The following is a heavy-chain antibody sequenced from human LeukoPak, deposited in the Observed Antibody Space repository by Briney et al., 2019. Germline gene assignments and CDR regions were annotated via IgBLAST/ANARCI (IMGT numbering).Heavy chain of an antibody. D-gene: IGHD3-22*01. CDR1: GFTFSSYS. J-gene: IGHJ4*02. CDR2: ITGSSSHI. CDR3: ARDLDSSTYYQGFDY. V-gene: IGHV3-21*01. Sequence: TGGSLRLSCAASGFTFSSYSMNWVRQAPGKGLEWVSSITGSSSHIYYADSVKGRFTISRDNAKNSLYLQMNSLRAEDTAVYYCARDLDSSTYYQGFDYWGQGTLVTVSS.